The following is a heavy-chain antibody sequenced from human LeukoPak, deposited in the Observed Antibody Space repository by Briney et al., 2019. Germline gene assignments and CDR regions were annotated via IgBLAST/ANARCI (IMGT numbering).Heavy chain of an antibody. CDR1: GGSFSGYY. Sequence: SETLSLTCAVYGGSFSGYYWSWIRQPPGKGLEWIGEINHSGSTNYNPSLKSRVTISVDTSKNQFSLKLSSVTAADTAVYYCARGFFRGLGYYWGQGTLVTVFS. CDR2: INHSGST. J-gene: IGHJ4*02. V-gene: IGHV4-34*01. CDR3: ARGFFRGLGYY. D-gene: IGHD5-12*01.